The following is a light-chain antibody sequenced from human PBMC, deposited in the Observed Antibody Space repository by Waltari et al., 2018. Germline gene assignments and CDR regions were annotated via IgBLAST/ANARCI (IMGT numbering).Light chain of an antibody. CDR2: EVS. V-gene: IGLV2-8*01. J-gene: IGLJ1*01. Sequence: QSALTQPPSASGSPGQSVTISCPGTSSDVGGYNYVSWYQQHPGKSPKLMIYEVSKRPSGVPDRFSGSKSGNTASLTVSGLQAEDEADYYCSSYVGSNNFYVFGTGTKVTVL. CDR1: SSDVGGYNY. CDR3: SSYVGSNNFYV.